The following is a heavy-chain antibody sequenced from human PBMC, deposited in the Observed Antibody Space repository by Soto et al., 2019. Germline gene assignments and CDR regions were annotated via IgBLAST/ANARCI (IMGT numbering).Heavy chain of an antibody. CDR3: ARERGLVNNHYGMDV. CDR2: IYYSGST. J-gene: IGHJ6*02. Sequence: SETLSLTCTVSGGSISSYYWSWIRQPPGKGLEWIGYIYYSGSTNYNPSLKSRVTISVDTSKNQFSLKLSSVTAADTAVYYCARERGLVNNHYGMDVWGQGTTVTVS. V-gene: IGHV4-59*01. CDR1: GGSISSYY. D-gene: IGHD3-9*01.